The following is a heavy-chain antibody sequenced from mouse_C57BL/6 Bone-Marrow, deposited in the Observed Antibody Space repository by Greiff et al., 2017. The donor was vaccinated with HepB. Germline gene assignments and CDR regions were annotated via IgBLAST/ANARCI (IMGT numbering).Heavy chain of an antibody. V-gene: IGHV5-9*01. Sequence: EVHLVESGGGLVKPGWSLTLSCAASGFTFSSYTMSWVRQTPEKRLEWVATISGGGGNTYYPDSVKGRFTISIDNAKNTLYLQMSSLWSEDTALYYCSRYYYGSSSVGFDHWGQGAPLTVSS. CDR2: ISGGGGNT. CDR3: SRYYYGSSSVGFDH. CDR1: GFTFSSYT. D-gene: IGHD1-1*01. J-gene: IGHJ2*01.